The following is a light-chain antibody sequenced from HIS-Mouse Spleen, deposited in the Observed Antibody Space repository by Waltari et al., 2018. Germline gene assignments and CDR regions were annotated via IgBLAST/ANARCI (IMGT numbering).Light chain of an antibody. V-gene: IGLV2-23*01. J-gene: IGLJ2*01. CDR3: CSYAGSSTLV. CDR2: EGS. CDR1: SSAFGIYNL. Sequence: QSALTQPASVSGSPGQSITISCPGTSSAFGIYNLVPWYQQHPGKAPKLMIYEGSKRPSGVSNRFSGSKSGNTASLTISGLQAEDEADYYCCSYAGSSTLVFGGGTKLTVL.